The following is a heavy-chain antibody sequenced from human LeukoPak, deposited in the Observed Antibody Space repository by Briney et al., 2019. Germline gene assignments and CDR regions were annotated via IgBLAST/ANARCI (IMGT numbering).Heavy chain of an antibody. CDR3: ASRGGQPSCDH. Sequence: GTLSLTCAAYGFTFSSSDLSWVRQAPGKGLEWDSTASGTDGRTYYADSVRRRYTISIDNSKNTLFLQMDSLGAEDTAVYYCASRGGQPSCDHWGRGTLVSVSS. CDR1: GFTFSSSD. V-gene: IGHV3-23*01. J-gene: IGHJ4*02. D-gene: IGHD2-15*01. CDR2: ASGTDGRT.